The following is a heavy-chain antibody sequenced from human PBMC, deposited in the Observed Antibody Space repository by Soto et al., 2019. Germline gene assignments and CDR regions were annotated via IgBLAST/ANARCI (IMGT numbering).Heavy chain of an antibody. J-gene: IGHJ4*02. D-gene: IGHD3-10*01. CDR1: GFTFITYS. CDR3: GRDGRWFGGFANS. V-gene: IGHV3-48*01. Sequence: GGSLRLSCAASGFTFITYSMNWVRQAPGKGLEWVSYISSSSSTIYYADSVKGRFTISRDNAKNSLYLQMNSLRAEDTAVYYWGRDGRWFGGFANSWGKGTLVNVS. CDR2: ISSSSSTI.